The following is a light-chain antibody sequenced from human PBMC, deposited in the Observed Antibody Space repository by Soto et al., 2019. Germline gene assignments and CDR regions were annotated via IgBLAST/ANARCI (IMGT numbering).Light chain of an antibody. Sequence: EIVLTQSPGTLSLSPGERATLSCRASQSVSSSYLAWYQQKPGQAPRLLIYGASSRATGIPDRFSGSWSGIDLTLTISRVEPEDFAVYSCQQYVSSYTFCHGTKLEIK. CDR2: GAS. V-gene: IGKV3-20*01. CDR3: QQYVSSYT. J-gene: IGKJ2*01. CDR1: QSVSSSY.